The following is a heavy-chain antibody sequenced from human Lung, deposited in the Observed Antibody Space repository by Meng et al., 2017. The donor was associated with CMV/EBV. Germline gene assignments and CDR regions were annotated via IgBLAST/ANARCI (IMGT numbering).Heavy chain of an antibody. Sequence: GESLKTSCAASGFTFSSFDMSWVRQAPGKGLEWVSTVSDTHGDTYYPDSVKGRFTISRDNSKSTLYLQMNSLRADDTARYYCARLAARGYWGQGTLVTFSS. D-gene: IGHD6-6*01. CDR3: ARLAARGY. CDR1: GFTFSSFD. J-gene: IGHJ4*02. CDR2: VSDTHGDT. V-gene: IGHV3-23*01.